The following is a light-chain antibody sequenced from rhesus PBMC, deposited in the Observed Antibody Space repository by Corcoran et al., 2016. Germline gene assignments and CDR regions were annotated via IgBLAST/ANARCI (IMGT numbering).Light chain of an antibody. CDR2: DAS. CDR1: QGISSY. CDR3: QQRNTYPLT. V-gene: IGKV1-38*01. J-gene: IGKJ4*01. Sequence: DIQLTQSPSSLSASVGDRVTITCRASQGISSYLAWYQQKSGKGPKLLIYDASNLQIGVPSRFSGSGAGTQFTLTISSLQPEDFATDYCQQRNTYPLTFGGGTKVEIK.